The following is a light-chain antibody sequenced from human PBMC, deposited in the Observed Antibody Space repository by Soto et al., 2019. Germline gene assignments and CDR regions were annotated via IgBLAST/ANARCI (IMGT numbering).Light chain of an antibody. Sequence: QSALTQPASVSGSPGQSITISCTGTSSDVGGYDYVSWYQHHPGKAPKLMIYEVTNRPSGVSNRFSGSKSGNTASLTISGLQAEDEGDYYRSSHTGSSTLHYVFGTGTKVTVL. CDR2: EVT. CDR3: SSHTGSSTLHYV. J-gene: IGLJ1*01. CDR1: SSDVGGYDY. V-gene: IGLV2-14*01.